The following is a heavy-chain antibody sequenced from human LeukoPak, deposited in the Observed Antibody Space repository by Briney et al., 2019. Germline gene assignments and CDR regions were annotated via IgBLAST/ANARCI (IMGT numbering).Heavy chain of an antibody. J-gene: IGHJ6*03. CDR3: AADNRGYCSSTSCSTDYYYYYMDV. CDR1: GFTFTSSA. V-gene: IGHV1-58*01. Sequence: ASVKVSCKASGFTFTSSAVQWVRQARGQRLEWIGWIVVGSGNTNYAQKFQERVTITRDMSTSIAYMELSSLRSEDTAVYYCAADNRGYCSSTSCSTDYYYYYMDVWGKGTTVTVSS. CDR2: IVVGSGNT. D-gene: IGHD2-2*02.